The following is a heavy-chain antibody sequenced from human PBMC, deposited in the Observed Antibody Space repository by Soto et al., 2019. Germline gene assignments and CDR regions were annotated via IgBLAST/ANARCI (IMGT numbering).Heavy chain of an antibody. J-gene: IGHJ6*03. Sequence: EVQLVESGGGLVQPGRSLRLSCTASGFTFGDYAMSWFRQAPGKGLEWVGFIRSKAYGGTTEYAASVKGRFTIPRDDSRSIAYLQMNSLKTEDTAVYYCTRDRIVVVPAAIRLYYYYYMDVWGKGTTVTVSS. CDR1: GFTFGDYA. CDR3: TRDRIVVVPAAIRLYYYYYMDV. D-gene: IGHD2-2*01. V-gene: IGHV3-49*03. CDR2: IRSKAYGGTT.